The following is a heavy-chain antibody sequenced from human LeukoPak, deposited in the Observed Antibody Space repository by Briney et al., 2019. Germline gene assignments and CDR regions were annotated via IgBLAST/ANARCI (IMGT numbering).Heavy chain of an antibody. J-gene: IGHJ4*02. V-gene: IGHV4-39*07. Sequence: PSETLSLTCTVSGGSISSSSYYWGWIRQPPGKGLEWIGSIYYSGSTYYNPSLKSRVTISVDTSKNQFSLKLSSVTAADTAVYYCASNLPTYYYGSGSLYWGQGTLVTVSS. CDR3: ASNLPTYYYGSGSLY. CDR2: IYYSGST. CDR1: GGSISSSSYY. D-gene: IGHD3-10*01.